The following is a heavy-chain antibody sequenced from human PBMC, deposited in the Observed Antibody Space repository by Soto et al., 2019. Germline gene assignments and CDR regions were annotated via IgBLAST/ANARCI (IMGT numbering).Heavy chain of an antibody. CDR3: ARTDRDFYGLDV. Sequence: EVQLVESGGGLVQPGGSLRLSCEASGFTLRNYDMHWVRQGTGKGLEWVSGISAAGDPDYADSVEGRFTISRENAQSSFFLQMNSLRVGDTAVYYCARTDRDFYGLDVWGQGTTVIVSS. J-gene: IGHJ6*02. CDR2: ISAAGDP. V-gene: IGHV3-13*05. CDR1: GFTLRNYD.